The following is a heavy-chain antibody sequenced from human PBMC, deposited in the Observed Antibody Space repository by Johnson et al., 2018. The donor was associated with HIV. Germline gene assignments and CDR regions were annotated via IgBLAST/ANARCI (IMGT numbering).Heavy chain of an antibody. CDR3: AKDGDDGDEADGTKGAFDI. V-gene: IGHV3-30*04. Sequence: QVQLVESGGGVVQPGRSLRLSCAASGFTFSSYAMHWVRQAPGKGLEWVAVISYDGSNKYYADSVKGRFTISRDNSKNTLYLQMNSLRVEDTALYYCAKDGDDGDEADGTKGAFDIWGQGTMVTVSS. CDR1: GFTFSSYA. J-gene: IGHJ3*02. CDR2: ISYDGSNK. D-gene: IGHD2-2*01.